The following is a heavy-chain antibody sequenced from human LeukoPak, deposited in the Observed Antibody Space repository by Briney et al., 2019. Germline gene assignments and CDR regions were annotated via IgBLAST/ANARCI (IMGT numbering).Heavy chain of an antibody. CDR3: AKGLEYQLLVGYDYYGMDV. CDR2: ISGSGGST. CDR1: GFTFSSYS. Sequence: GGSLRLSCAASGFTFSSYSMNWVRQAPGKGLEWVSVISGSGGSTFYADSVKGRFTISRDNSKNTLYLQMNSLRAEDTAIYHCAKGLEYQLLVGYDYYGMDVWGQGTTVTVSS. J-gene: IGHJ6*02. V-gene: IGHV3-23*01. D-gene: IGHD2-2*01.